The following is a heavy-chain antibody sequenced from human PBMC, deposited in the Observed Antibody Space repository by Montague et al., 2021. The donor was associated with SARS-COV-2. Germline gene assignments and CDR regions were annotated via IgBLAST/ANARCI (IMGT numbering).Heavy chain of an antibody. CDR2: INHGGTA. CDR1: GGSFSGYF. V-gene: IGHV4-34*01. CDR3: ARERGRGVDYFDP. Sequence: SETLSLTCAVYGGSFSGYFWGWIRQTPGRGLEWIGEINHGGTADYNPSLKSRVTLSVDTSKAQFSLILTSVTAADTAVYYCARERGRGVDYFDPWGQGTLVTVSS. J-gene: IGHJ5*02. D-gene: IGHD4-11*01.